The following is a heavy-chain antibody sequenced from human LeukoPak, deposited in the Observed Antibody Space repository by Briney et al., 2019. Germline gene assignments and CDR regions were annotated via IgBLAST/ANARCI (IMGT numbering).Heavy chain of an antibody. CDR3: ARRWGTYDILTGYYRDQDAFDL. J-gene: IGHJ3*01. V-gene: IGHV5-51*01. CDR1: GYSFTIYW. Sequence: GESLKISCKGSGYSFTIYWIGWVRQMPGKGLEWMGIIYPGDSDTRYSPSFQGQVTISADKSISTAFLQWSSLKASDTAIYYCARRWGTYDILTGYYRDQDAFDLWGQGTMVTVSS. D-gene: IGHD3-9*01. CDR2: IYPGDSDT.